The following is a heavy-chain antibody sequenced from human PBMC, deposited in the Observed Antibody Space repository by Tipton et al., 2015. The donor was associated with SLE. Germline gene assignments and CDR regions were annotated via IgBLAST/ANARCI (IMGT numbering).Heavy chain of an antibody. V-gene: IGHV4-59*08. CDR2: IPYGGGT. CDR3: ARGMVTWRGAILGVDV. CDR1: GGSISSNY. D-gene: IGHD2-21*02. Sequence: TLSLTCSVSGGSISSNYWIWIRQPPGKGLEWIGYIPYGGGTNYNPSLKSRVTISVDTAKNQFSLKLTSVTAADTAVYYCARGMVTWRGAILGVDVWGQGTTVNVSS. J-gene: IGHJ6*02.